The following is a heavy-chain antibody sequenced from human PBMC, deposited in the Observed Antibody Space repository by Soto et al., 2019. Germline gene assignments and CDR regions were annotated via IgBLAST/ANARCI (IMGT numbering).Heavy chain of an antibody. CDR2: IIQDGRAI. J-gene: IGHJ4*02. Sequence: GGSLRLSCAASGFSSSDYWMSWVRQAPGRGLEWVAHIIQDGRAIYYVDSVRGRFTISRDSAGNSVFLEMHRLRVEDTAVYYCARGGELSLLPLDYWGLGTLVTVSS. D-gene: IGHD2-15*01. CDR3: ARGGELSLLPLDY. CDR1: GFSSSDYW. V-gene: IGHV3-7*03.